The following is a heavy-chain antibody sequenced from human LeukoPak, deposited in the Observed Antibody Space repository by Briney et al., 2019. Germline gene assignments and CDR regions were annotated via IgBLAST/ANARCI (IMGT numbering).Heavy chain of an antibody. Sequence: AAVKVSCKASVYTFTGYYMHWVRQARGQGREWMGWINRNRGGTNYAQKFKGRVTMTRDTSISTAYMELSRLRSDDTAVYYCARTMVAGSNSGFDYWGQGTLVTVSS. CDR1: VYTFTGYY. D-gene: IGHD6-19*01. V-gene: IGHV1-2*02. CDR2: INRNRGGT. CDR3: ARTMVAGSNSGFDY. J-gene: IGHJ4*02.